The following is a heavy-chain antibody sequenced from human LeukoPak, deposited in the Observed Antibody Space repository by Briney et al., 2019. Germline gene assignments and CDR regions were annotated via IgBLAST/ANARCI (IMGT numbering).Heavy chain of an antibody. CDR3: TTDYAPGY. D-gene: IGHD4-17*01. J-gene: IGHJ4*02. CDR1: GFSFSNAW. V-gene: IGHV3-15*01. CDR2: IKSKKDGGTT. Sequence: PGGSLRLSCAASGFSFSNAWMSWVRQAPGKGLEWVGHIKSKKDGGTTDYAAPVKGRFTISRDDSKNTLFLQVNSLKTEDTAVYYCTTDYAPGYWGQGTLVTVSS.